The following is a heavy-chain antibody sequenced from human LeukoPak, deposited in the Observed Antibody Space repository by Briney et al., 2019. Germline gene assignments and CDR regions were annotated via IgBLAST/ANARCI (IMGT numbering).Heavy chain of an antibody. CDR2: SNPNSGGT. V-gene: IGHV1-2*02. Sequence: GASVKVSCKSSGYTFTGNHIHWVRQPPGQGLEWMGWSNPNSGGTNYAQKFQGRVTVTRDTSISTAYMELSRLRSDDTAVYYCGRGGYSYGDFDYWGQGTLVTVSS. D-gene: IGHD5-18*01. CDR3: GRGGYSYGDFDY. CDR1: GYTFTGNH. J-gene: IGHJ4*02.